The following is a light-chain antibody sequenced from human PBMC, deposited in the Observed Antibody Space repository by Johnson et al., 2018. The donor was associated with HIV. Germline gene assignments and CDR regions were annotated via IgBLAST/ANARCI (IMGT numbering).Light chain of an antibody. V-gene: IGLV1-51*01. Sequence: QSVLTQPPSVSAAPGQKVTISCSGSSSNIESNSLSWFQQLPGTAPKLLIYDNNKRPSGIPDRFSGSKSGTSASLAITGLQTGAEADYYCGTWDSSLSVYVFGTGTEVTV. CDR3: GTWDSSLSVYV. J-gene: IGLJ1*01. CDR1: SSNIESNS. CDR2: DNN.